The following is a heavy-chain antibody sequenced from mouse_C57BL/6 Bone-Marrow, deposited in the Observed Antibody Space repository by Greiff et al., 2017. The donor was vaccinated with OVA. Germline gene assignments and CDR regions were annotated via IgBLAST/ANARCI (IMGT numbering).Heavy chain of an antibody. CDR2: IDPENGDT. J-gene: IGHJ3*01. D-gene: IGHD2-5*01. V-gene: IGHV14-4*01. CDR3: TTYSNLAY. CDR1: GFNIKDDY. Sequence: EVQLVESGAELVRPGASVKLSCTASGFNIKDDYMHWVKQRPEQGLEWIGWIDPENGDTEYASKFQGKATITADTSSNTAYLQLSSLTSEDTAVYYCTTYSNLAYWGQGTLVTVSA.